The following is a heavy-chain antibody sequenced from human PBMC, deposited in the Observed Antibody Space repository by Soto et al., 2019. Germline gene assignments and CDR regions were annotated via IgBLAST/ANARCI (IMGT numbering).Heavy chain of an antibody. Sequence: QVQLQESGPGLVKPSQTLSLTCTVSGGSISSGDYYWSWIRQPPGKGLEWIGYIYYSGSTYYNPSLKSRVTISVDTSKNQFSLKLSSVTAADTAVYYGARDHGDFWSGDKVVCGWFDPWGQGTLVTVSS. J-gene: IGHJ5*02. CDR2: IYYSGST. V-gene: IGHV4-30-4*01. CDR1: GGSISSGDYY. D-gene: IGHD3-3*01. CDR3: ARDHGDFWSGDKVVCGWFDP.